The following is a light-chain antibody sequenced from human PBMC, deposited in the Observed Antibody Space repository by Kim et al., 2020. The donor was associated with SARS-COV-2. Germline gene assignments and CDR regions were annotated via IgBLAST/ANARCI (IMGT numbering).Light chain of an antibody. CDR1: SSDVGGYNY. CDR3: SSYTSSCTL. Sequence: QSALTQPASVSGSPGQSITISCTGTSSDVGGYNYVSWYQQHPGKAPKLMIYDVSNRPSGVSNRFSGSKSGNTASLTISGLQAEDEADYYCSSYTSSCTLFGGGTQLTVL. V-gene: IGLV2-14*03. J-gene: IGLJ2*01. CDR2: DVS.